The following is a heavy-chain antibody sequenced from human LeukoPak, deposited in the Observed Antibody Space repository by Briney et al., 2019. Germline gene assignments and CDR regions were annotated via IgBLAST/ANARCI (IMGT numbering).Heavy chain of an antibody. CDR3: AKRWDIVVVPDAPDDAFDI. J-gene: IGHJ3*02. CDR1: GFTFSSYA. Sequence: PGGSLRLSCAASGFTFSSYAMSWVRQAPGKGLEWVSAISGSGGSTYYADSVKGRFTISRDNSKNTLYLQMNSLRAEDTAVYYCAKRWDIVVVPDAPDDAFDIWGQGTMVTVSS. D-gene: IGHD2-2*01. V-gene: IGHV3-23*01. CDR2: ISGSGGST.